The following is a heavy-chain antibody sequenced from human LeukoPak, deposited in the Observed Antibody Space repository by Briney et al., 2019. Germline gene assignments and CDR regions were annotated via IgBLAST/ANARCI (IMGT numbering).Heavy chain of an antibody. CDR2: ISSSSSTI. CDR1: GFTFSSYS. Sequence: GGSLRLSCAASGFTFSSYSMNWVRQAPGKGLEWVSYISSSSSTIYYADSVKGRFTISRDNAKNSLYLQTNSLRAEDTAVYYCARHYYYYYGMDVWGQGTTVTVSS. CDR3: ARHYYYYYGMDV. J-gene: IGHJ6*02. V-gene: IGHV3-48*01.